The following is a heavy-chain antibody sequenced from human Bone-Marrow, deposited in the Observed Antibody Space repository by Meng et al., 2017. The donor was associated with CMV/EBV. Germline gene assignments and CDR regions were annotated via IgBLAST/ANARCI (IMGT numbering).Heavy chain of an antibody. CDR2: IRQDGSEK. J-gene: IGHJ4*02. CDR3: ANICVNGRACYPFDS. CDR1: GFNFSSYW. D-gene: IGHD2-2*01. V-gene: IGHV3-7*01. Sequence: GESLKISFTGSGFNFSSYWMSWVRQAPGKGLEWVANIRQDGSEKHYVDSVKGRFTISRNNTKNSLYLEMNPLRAEDTAVYQCANICVNGRACYPFDSWGQGALVTVSS.